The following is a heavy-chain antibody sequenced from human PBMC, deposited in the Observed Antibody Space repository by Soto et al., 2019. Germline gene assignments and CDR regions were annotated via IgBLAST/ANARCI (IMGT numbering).Heavy chain of an antibody. D-gene: IGHD6-19*01. CDR2: ISAYNGNT. CDR3: ARVQYSSGWERYYFDY. V-gene: IGHV1-18*01. J-gene: IGHJ4*02. CDR1: GSTFTSYG. Sequence: RASVKVSCTASGSTFTSYGISWVRQDPGQGLEWMGWISAYNGNTNYAQKLQGRVTMTTDTSTSTAYMELRSLRSDDTAVYYCARVQYSSGWERYYFDYWGQGTLVTVSS.